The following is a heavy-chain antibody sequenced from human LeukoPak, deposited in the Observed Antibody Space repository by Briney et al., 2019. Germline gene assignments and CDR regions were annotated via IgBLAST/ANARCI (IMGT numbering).Heavy chain of an antibody. CDR2: INSDGSST. CDR1: GFTFSSYW. D-gene: IGHD5-18*01. J-gene: IGHJ3*02. CDR3: ARDNTARDAFDI. Sequence: GGSLRLSCAASGFTFSSYWMHWVRQAPGKGLVWVSRINSDGSSTSYADSVKGRFTISRDNAKNTLYLQMNGLRAEDTAVYYCARDNTARDAFDIWGQGTMVTVSS. V-gene: IGHV3-74*01.